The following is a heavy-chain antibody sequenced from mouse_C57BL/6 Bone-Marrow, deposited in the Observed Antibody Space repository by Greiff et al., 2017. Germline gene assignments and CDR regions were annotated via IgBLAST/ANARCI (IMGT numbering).Heavy chain of an antibody. V-gene: IGHV1-47*01. J-gene: IGHJ3*01. CDR2: FHPYNDDT. CDR1: GYTFTTYP. Sequence: ESGAELVKPGASVKMSCKASGYTFTTYPIEWMKQNHGKSLEWIGNFHPYNDDTKYNEKFKGKATLTVEKSSSTVYLELSRLTSDDSAVYYCARKEDGYYPAWFAYWGQGTLVTVSA. CDR3: ARKEDGYYPAWFAY. D-gene: IGHD2-3*01.